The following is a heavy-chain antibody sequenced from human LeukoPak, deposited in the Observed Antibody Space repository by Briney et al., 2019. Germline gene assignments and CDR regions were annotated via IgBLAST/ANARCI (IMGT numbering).Heavy chain of an antibody. CDR1: GYTFTNYG. D-gene: IGHD6-13*01. CDR3: ARARTTAAGVSDFDY. V-gene: IGHV1-18*01. J-gene: IGHJ4*02. Sequence: ASVKVSCKASGYTFTNYGITWVRQAPGQGLEWMGWISASNGDTHYSEKFQDRITVTTDTSTSTAYMELRSLVSDDTAVYYCARARTTAAGVSDFDYWGQGTLVTVSS. CDR2: ISASNGDT.